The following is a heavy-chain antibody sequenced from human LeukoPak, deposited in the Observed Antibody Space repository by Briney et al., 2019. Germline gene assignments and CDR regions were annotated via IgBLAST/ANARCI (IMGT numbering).Heavy chain of an antibody. CDR1: GFTFSSYAM. Sequence: GSLRLSCAASGFTFSSYAMSWVRQPPGKGLEWIGEIYHSGSTNYNPSLKSRVSISVDKSKNQFSLRLNSMTAADTAVYYCTNNGYFSLDYWGQGTLVTVSS. J-gene: IGHJ4*02. CDR2: IYHSGST. V-gene: IGHV4-4*02. CDR3: TNNGYFSLDY. D-gene: IGHD3-22*01.